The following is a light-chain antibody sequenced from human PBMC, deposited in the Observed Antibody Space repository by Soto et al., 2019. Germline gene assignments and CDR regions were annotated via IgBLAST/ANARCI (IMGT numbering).Light chain of an antibody. V-gene: IGKV1-5*01. Sequence: DIQMTQSPSTLSASVGDRDTITCRASQSISSWLAWYQQKPGKAPKLLIYDASSLESGVPSRFSGSGSGTDFVLTISSLQLDDFATYYCQQYNSYSVTCGQGTKVHIK. J-gene: IGKJ1*01. CDR2: DAS. CDR3: QQYNSYSVT. CDR1: QSISSW.